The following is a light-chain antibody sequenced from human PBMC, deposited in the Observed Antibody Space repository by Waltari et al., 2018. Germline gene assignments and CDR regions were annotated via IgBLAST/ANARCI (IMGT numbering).Light chain of an antibody. V-gene: IGLV4-69*01. CDR1: SGHSSYA. Sequence: QLVLTQSPSASASLGASVKLTCTLSSGHSSYAIAWRQQQPEKGPRYLMKVNSDGSHKKGDGIPDRFSGSSSGTERYLTISSLQSEDEADYYCQTWGTGIQVFGGGTKLTVL. J-gene: IGLJ2*01. CDR3: QTWGTGIQV. CDR2: VNSDGSH.